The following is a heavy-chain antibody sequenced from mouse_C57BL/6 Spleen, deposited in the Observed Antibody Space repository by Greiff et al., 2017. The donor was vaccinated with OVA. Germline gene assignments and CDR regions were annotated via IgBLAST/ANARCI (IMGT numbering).Heavy chain of an antibody. V-gene: IGHV1-50*01. D-gene: IGHD1-1*01. CDR3: ARLDYGSRFAY. Sequence: VQLQQPGAELVKPGASVKLSCKASGYTFTSYWMQWVKQRPGQGLEWIGEIDPSDSYTNYNQKFKGKATLTVDTSSSTAYMQLSSLTSEDSAVYYCARLDYGSRFAYWGQGTLVTVSA. J-gene: IGHJ3*01. CDR1: GYTFTSYW. CDR2: IDPSDSYT.